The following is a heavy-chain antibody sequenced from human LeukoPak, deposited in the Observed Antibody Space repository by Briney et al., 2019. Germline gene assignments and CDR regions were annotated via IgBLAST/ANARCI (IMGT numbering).Heavy chain of an antibody. Sequence: PGGSLRLSCAASGFTFSSYAMSWVRQAPGKGLEWVSAISGSGGSTYYADSVKGRFTISRDNSKNTLYLQMNSLRAEDTAVYYCAKYSALLRFLEWLSDFDYWGQGTLVTVSS. CDR3: AKYSALLRFLEWLSDFDY. J-gene: IGHJ4*02. CDR2: ISGSGGST. D-gene: IGHD3-3*01. V-gene: IGHV3-23*01. CDR1: GFTFSSYA.